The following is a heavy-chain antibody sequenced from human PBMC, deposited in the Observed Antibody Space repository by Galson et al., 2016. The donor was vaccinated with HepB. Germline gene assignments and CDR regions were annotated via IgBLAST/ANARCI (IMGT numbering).Heavy chain of an antibody. D-gene: IGHD5-24*01. J-gene: IGHJ4*02. CDR2: ISGNGGST. CDR1: GFTLSSCV. CDR3: AKGVWPRDGYNYFDY. Sequence: SLRLSCAASGFTLSSCVMSWVRQAPGKGLEWVSSISGNGGSTYYGDSVKGRFTISRDNSKNALYLQMNSLRAEDTAVYYCAKGVWPRDGYNYFDYWGQGSLVTVSS. V-gene: IGHV3-23*01.